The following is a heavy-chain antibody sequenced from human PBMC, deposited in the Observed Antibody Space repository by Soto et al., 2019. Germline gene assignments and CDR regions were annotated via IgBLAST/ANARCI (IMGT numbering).Heavy chain of an antibody. CDR1: GFTFSSYA. J-gene: IGHJ4*02. CDR3: AKEKDYDYVWGSYRYTSDY. D-gene: IGHD3-16*02. Sequence: GGSLRLSCAASGFTFSSYAMSWVRQAPGKGLEWVSAISGSGSTFYADSVKGRFTISRDNSKNTLYLQMNSLRAEDTAVYYCAKEKDYDYVWGSYRYTSDYWGQGTLVTVSS. V-gene: IGHV3-23*01. CDR2: ISGSGST.